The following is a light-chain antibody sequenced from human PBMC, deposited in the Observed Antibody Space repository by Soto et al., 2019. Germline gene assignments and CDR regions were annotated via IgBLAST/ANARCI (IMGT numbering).Light chain of an antibody. CDR1: QSVSNSY. J-gene: IGKJ3*01. CDR2: GAS. Sequence: EIVLTQSPGTLSLSPGERATLSCRASQSVSNSYLAWYQQKPGQAPRLLIYGASSRATGIPDRFSGSGSGTDFTLNISRLEPEDFAVYYCQQYGGSPPFTFGPGTKVDIK. V-gene: IGKV3-20*01. CDR3: QQYGGSPPFT.